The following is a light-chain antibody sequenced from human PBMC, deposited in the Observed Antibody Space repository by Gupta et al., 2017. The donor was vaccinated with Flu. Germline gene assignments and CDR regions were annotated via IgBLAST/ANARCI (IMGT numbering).Light chain of an antibody. J-gene: IGKJ1*01. Sequence: DIQMTQSPSTLSASVGDRVNIPCRASQSISAWLAWYQQKPGKAPKLLIYRASSLESGVPSRFSGSGSGTEFTLIISSLQPDDFGTYFCQQDHSYSWTFGQGTNVEIK. CDR1: QSISAW. CDR2: RAS. CDR3: QQDHSYSWT. V-gene: IGKV1-5*03.